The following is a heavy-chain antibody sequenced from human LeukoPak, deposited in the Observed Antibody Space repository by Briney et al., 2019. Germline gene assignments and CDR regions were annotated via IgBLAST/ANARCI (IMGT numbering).Heavy chain of an antibody. V-gene: IGHV3-53*01. CDR3: ARGSGAGRMDV. J-gene: IGHJ6*02. D-gene: IGHD3-10*01. CDR2: ICSGGST. Sequence: GRSLRLSCAASAFTVSSNYMSWVRQAPGKGLEWVSVICSGGSTYYADSVKGRFTISRDNSKNTLYLQMNSLRAEDTAVYYCARGSGAGRMDVWGQGTTVTVSS. CDR1: AFTVSSNY.